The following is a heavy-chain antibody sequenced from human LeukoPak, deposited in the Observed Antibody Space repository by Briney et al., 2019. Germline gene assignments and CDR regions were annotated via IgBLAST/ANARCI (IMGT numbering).Heavy chain of an antibody. J-gene: IGHJ6*03. V-gene: IGHV4-30-4*08. D-gene: IGHD2-2*01. CDR2: IYYSGST. Sequence: SETLSLTCTVSGGSISSSSYYWGWIRQPPGKGLEWIGYIYYSGSTYYNPSLKSRVTISVDTSKNQFSLKLSSVTAADTAVYYCARVLCSSTSCYWSYYYYMDVWGKGTTVTVSS. CDR3: ARVLCSSTSCYWSYYYYMDV. CDR1: GGSISSSSYY.